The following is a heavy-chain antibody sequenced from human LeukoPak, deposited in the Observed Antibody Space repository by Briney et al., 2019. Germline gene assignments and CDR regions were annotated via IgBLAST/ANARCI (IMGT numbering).Heavy chain of an antibody. CDR1: GYTFTGYY. CDR2: INPNSGGT. CDR3: ARGGITMVREVTGYYYGMDV. J-gene: IGHJ6*04. V-gene: IGHV1-2*04. D-gene: IGHD3-10*01. Sequence: AAVKVSCKASGYTFTGYYMHWGRQAPGQGLEWMGWINPNSGGTNYAQKFQGWVTMTRDTSISTAYMELSRLRSDDTAVYYCARGGITMVREVTGYYYGMDVWGKGTTVTVSS.